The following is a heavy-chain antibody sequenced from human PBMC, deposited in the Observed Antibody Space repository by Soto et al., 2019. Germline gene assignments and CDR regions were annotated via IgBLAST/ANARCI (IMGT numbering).Heavy chain of an antibody. V-gene: IGHV3-7*01. D-gene: IGHD6-19*01. CDR2: IKQDGSEK. J-gene: IGHJ4*02. Sequence: GGSLRLSCAASGFTFSSYWMSWVRQAPGKGLEWVANIKQDGSEKYYVDSVKGRFTISRDNAKNSLYLQMNSLRAEDTAVYYCVRVSRIAVAVTYFDYWGQGTLVTVSS. CDR3: VRVSRIAVAVTYFDY. CDR1: GFTFSSYW.